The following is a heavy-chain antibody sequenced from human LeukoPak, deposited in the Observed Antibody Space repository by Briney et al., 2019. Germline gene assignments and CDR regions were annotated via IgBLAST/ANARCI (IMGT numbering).Heavy chain of an antibody. V-gene: IGHV3-21*01. CDR2: ISSSSSYI. Sequence: GGSLRPSCAASGFTFSSYSMNWVRQAPGKGLEWVSSISSSSSYIYYADSVKGRFTISRDNAKNSLYLQMNSLRAEDTAVYYCARGGSLKFDYWGQGTLVTVSS. J-gene: IGHJ4*02. D-gene: IGHD3-16*01. CDR3: ARGGSLKFDY. CDR1: GFTFSSYS.